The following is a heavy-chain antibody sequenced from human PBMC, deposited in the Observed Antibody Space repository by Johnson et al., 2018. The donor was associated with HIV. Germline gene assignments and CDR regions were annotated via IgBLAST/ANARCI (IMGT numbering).Heavy chain of an antibody. D-gene: IGHD3-22*01. CDR2: ISYDGSNK. CDR3: ARDQTYDYDTSGYQGAFDI. J-gene: IGHJ3*02. V-gene: IGHV3-30*04. CDR1: GFTLSNNA. Sequence: QVQLVESGGGVVQPGRSLRLSCVASGFTLSNNAMHWVRHAPVKGLEWVAVISYDGSNKYYAHSVKGRFTISRDNARSTLYLQMNSLRPEDTAVYYCARDQTYDYDTSGYQGAFDIWGQGTMVSVSS.